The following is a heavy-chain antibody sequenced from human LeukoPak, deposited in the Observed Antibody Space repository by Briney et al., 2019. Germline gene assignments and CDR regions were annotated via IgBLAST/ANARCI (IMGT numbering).Heavy chain of an antibody. CDR3: ARDANNYYDSSGLDY. CDR1: GGSISSYY. J-gene: IGHJ4*02. D-gene: IGHD3-22*01. CDR2: IYTSGST. Sequence: XETLSLTCTVSGGSISSYYWSWIRQPAGKGLEWIGRIYTSGSTNYNPSLRSRVTMSVDTSKNQFSLKLSSVTAADTAVYYCARDANNYYDSSGLDYWGQGTLVTVSS. V-gene: IGHV4-4*07.